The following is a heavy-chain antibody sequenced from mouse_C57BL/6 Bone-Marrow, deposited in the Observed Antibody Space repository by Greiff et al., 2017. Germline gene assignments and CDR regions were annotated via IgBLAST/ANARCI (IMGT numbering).Heavy chain of an antibody. CDR2: IDPSDSYT. CDR3: ARDGIDY. CDR1: GYTFTSYW. J-gene: IGHJ2*01. V-gene: IGHV1-69*01. Sequence: QVQLQQPGAELVMPGASVKLSCKASGYTFTSYWMHWVKQRPGQGLVWIGEIDPSDSYTNYNQKFKGKSTLTVDKSSSTAYMQLSSLTSEDSAVYYCARDGIDYWGQGTTLTVSS.